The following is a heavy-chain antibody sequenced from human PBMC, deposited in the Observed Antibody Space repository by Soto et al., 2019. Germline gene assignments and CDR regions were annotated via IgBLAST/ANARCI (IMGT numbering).Heavy chain of an antibody. J-gene: IGHJ3*02. D-gene: IGHD3-3*01. Sequence: LGESLKISCKGSGYSFTSYWIGWVRQMPGKGLEWMGIIYPGDSDTRYSPSFQGQVTISADKSISTAYLQWSSLKASDTAMYYCARCLRFPPDAFDIWGQGTMVTVSS. CDR3: ARCLRFPPDAFDI. CDR1: GYSFTSYW. V-gene: IGHV5-51*01. CDR2: IYPGDSDT.